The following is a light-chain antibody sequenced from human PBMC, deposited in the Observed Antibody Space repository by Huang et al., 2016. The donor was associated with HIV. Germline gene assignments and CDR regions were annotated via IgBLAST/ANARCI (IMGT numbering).Light chain of an antibody. Sequence: DRVMTQSPLTLSVSPGERATLSCRASQSVSSNLAWYQQKPGQAPRRLIYDASTRATDVPARFSGSGSEIQFTLTISSLQSEDFAVYYCQQYNNWPRTFGQGTKLEIK. V-gene: IGKV3-15*01. J-gene: IGKJ2*01. CDR1: QSVSSN. CDR3: QQYNNWPRT. CDR2: DAS.